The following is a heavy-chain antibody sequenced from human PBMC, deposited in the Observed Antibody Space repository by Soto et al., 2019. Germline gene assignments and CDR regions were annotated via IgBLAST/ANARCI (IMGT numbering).Heavy chain of an antibody. V-gene: IGHV4-4*07. CDR3: ARGMTPPGAPAWYYFDS. D-gene: IGHD2-8*02. J-gene: IGHJ4*02. CDR1: GASITGSSY. Sequence: SETLSLTCTVSGASITGSSYWSWIRQPAGKGLEWIGRFSLSGTTNYNPSLRSRVTMSADVSKSQFSLRLTSVTAADTALYYCARGMTPPGAPAWYYFDSWGQGTLVTV. CDR2: FSLSGTT.